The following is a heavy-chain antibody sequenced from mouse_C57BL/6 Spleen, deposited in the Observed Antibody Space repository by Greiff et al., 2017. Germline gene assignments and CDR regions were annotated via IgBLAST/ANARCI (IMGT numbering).Heavy chain of an antibody. V-gene: IGHV1-82*01. CDR2: IYPGDGDT. J-gene: IGHJ2*01. Sequence: VKLMESGPELVKPGASVKISCKASGYAFSSSWMNWVKQRPGKGLEWIGRIYPGDGDTNYNGKFKGKATLTADKSSSTAYMQLSSLTSEDSAVYVCARWGYYYGTNFDYWGQGTTLTVSS. CDR1: GYAFSSSW. CDR3: ARWGYYYGTNFDY. D-gene: IGHD1-1*01.